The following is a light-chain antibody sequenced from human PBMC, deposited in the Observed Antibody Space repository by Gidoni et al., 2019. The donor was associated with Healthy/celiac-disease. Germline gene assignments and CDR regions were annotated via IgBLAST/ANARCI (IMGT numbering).Light chain of an antibody. CDR1: QSLLHSNGYNY. V-gene: IGKV2-28*01. Sequence: DIVMTQSPLSLPVTPGEPASISCRSSQSLLHSNGYNYLGWYLQKPGQSPQLLIYLGSNRASGVPDRFSGSGSGTDCTLKISRVEAEDVGVYYCMQALQTPPWTFGQGTKVEIK. J-gene: IGKJ1*01. CDR3: MQALQTPPWT. CDR2: LGS.